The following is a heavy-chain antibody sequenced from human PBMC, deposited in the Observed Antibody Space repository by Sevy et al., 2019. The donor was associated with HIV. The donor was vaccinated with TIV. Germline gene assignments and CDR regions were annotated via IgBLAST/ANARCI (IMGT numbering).Heavy chain of an antibody. D-gene: IGHD1-26*01. CDR3: ARGEVVGASGFDY. CDR2: SNAGNGNT. J-gene: IGHJ4*02. V-gene: IGHV1-3*01. CDR1: GYTVTSYA. Sequence: ASVKVSCKASGYTVTSYAMHWVRQAPGQRLEWMGWSNAGNGNTKYSQKFQGRVTITRDTSASTAYMELSSLRSEDTAVYYSARGEVVGASGFDYWGQGTLVTVSS.